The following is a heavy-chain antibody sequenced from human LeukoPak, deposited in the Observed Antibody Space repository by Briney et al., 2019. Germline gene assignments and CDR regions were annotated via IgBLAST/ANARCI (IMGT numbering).Heavy chain of an antibody. V-gene: IGHV4-39*07. CDR1: GVSISSSSYY. Sequence: SETLSLTCTVSGVSISSSSYYWGWIRQPPGKGLEWIGSIYYSGSTYYNPSLKSRVTISVDTSKNQFSLKLSSVTAADTAVYYCARAAGSYYYGMDVWGQGTTVTVSS. J-gene: IGHJ6*02. D-gene: IGHD6-25*01. CDR2: IYYSGST. CDR3: ARAAGSYYYGMDV.